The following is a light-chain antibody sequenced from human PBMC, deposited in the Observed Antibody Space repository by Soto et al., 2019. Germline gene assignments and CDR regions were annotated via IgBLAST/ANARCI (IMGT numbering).Light chain of an antibody. Sequence: EVELTQSPATLSLSPGETVTLSCRASQSVDKFLAWYQQRPGQPPRLLMFDSSNRATGVPVRFSGSGSGTVFTLTIDSLEPEDSAVYYCQQRKHWPPITFGQGTRLEIK. CDR1: QSVDKF. J-gene: IGKJ5*01. CDR3: QQRKHWPPIT. V-gene: IGKV3-11*01. CDR2: DSS.